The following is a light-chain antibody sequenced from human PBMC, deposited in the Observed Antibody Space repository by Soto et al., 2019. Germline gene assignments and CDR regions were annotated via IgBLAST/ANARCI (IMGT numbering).Light chain of an antibody. V-gene: IGLV2-14*01. J-gene: IGLJ3*02. Sequence: QSALTQPASVSGSPGQSIIISSTGTSSDIGDYNYVSWYQQHPGKAPKLMIYEVSNRPSGVSNRFSGSKSGNTASLTISGLQAEDEADYYCSSYTSSSTPWVFGGGTKLTVL. CDR1: SSDIGDYNY. CDR2: EVS. CDR3: SSYTSSSTPWV.